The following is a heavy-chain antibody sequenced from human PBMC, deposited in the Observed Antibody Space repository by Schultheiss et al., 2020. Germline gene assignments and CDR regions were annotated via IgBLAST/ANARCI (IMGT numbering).Heavy chain of an antibody. CDR1: GGSISSYY. J-gene: IGHJ4*02. D-gene: IGHD2-21*01. V-gene: IGHV4-59*01. Sequence: SETLSLTCTVSGGSISSYYWSWIRQPAGKGLECVGFVHHSGSTNYSPSLKSRVTISVDTSKNQFSLNLRSVTAADTAVYYCAKEVGVIEGDYWGQGTLVTVSS. CDR3: AKEVGVIEGDY. CDR2: VHHSGST.